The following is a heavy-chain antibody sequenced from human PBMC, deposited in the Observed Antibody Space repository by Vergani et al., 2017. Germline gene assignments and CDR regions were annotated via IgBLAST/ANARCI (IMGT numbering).Heavy chain of an antibody. CDR1: GFTFSTYA. Sequence: EVQLLESGGSLKQPGGSVRLSCAASGFTFSTYAMHWVRQAPGKGLEWVSAISGSGGSTYYADSVKGRFTISRDNSKNTLYLQMNSLRAEDTAVYYCAKDGEGYSYGYRHFDYWGQGTLVTVSS. CDR3: AKDGEGYSYGYRHFDY. J-gene: IGHJ4*02. CDR2: ISGSGGST. D-gene: IGHD5-18*01. V-gene: IGHV3-23*01.